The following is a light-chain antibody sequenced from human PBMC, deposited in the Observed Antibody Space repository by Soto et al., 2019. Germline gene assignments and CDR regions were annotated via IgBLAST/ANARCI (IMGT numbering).Light chain of an antibody. CDR2: EVN. CDR1: TSDVGGYEY. J-gene: IGLJ1*01. V-gene: IGLV2-8*01. Sequence: QSALTQPPSASGSPGQSVTISCTGTTSDVGGYEYVSWYQQHPGKAPKVLLYEVNKRPSGVPDRFSGSKSGNMASLTVSGLQAEDEAEYYCSSYAGGNTFVFGSGTKVTVL. CDR3: SSYAGGNTFV.